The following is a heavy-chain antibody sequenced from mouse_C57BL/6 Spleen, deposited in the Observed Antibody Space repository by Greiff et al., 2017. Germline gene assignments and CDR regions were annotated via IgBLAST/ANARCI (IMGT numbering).Heavy chain of an antibody. CDR1: GYTFTSYW. CDR3: ARGVTTVDYYAMDY. Sequence: QVQLQQSGAELVRPGSSVKLSCKASGYTFTSYWMHWVKQRPIQGLEWIGNIDPSDSDTHYNQKFKDKATLTVDKSSSTAYMQLSSLTSEDSAVYYCARGVTTVDYYAMDYWGQGTSVTVSS. D-gene: IGHD1-1*01. CDR2: IDPSDSDT. J-gene: IGHJ4*01. V-gene: IGHV1-52*01.